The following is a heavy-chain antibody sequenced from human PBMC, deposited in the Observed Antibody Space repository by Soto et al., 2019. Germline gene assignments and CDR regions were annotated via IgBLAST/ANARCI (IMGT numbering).Heavy chain of an antibody. Sequence: EVQLVESGGGLVQPGGSLRLSCAASGFTFSSYWMSWVRQAPGKGLEWVANIKQDGSEKYYVDSVKGRFTISRDNAKNSLYLQMNSLSAEDTDVYYCARYPITTGTTILYYYMDVWGKGTTVTVSS. CDR2: IKQDGSEK. CDR1: GFTFSSYW. V-gene: IGHV3-7*01. D-gene: IGHD4-17*01. CDR3: ARYPITTGTTILYYYMDV. J-gene: IGHJ6*03.